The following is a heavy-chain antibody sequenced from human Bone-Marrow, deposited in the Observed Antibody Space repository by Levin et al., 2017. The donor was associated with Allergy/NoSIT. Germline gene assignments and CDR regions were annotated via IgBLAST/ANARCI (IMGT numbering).Heavy chain of an antibody. CDR2: INHRENA. CDR1: GASFTDYY. V-gene: IGHV4-34*01. CDR3: ARTEVVLAEALYNWFDT. J-gene: IGHJ5*02. Sequence: SETLSLTCAVYGASFTDYYWTWIRQPPGKGLEWIGEINHRENANYNPSLASRVSISIDTSKTQFSLKLTSVTAADTAMYYCARTEVVLAEALYNWFDTWGQGSLVTVSS. D-gene: IGHD2-15*01.